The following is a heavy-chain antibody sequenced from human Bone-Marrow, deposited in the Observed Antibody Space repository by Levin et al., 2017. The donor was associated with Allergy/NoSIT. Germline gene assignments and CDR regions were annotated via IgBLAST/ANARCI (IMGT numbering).Heavy chain of an antibody. V-gene: IGHV4-39*07. CDR3: ARVVVVVAATINWFDP. J-gene: IGHJ5*02. CDR1: GGSISSSSYY. Sequence: ASETLSLTCTVSGGSISSSSYYWGWIRQPPGKGLEWIGSIYYSGSTYYNPSLKSRVTISVDTSKNQFSLKLSSVTAADTAVYYCARVVVVVAATINWFDPWGQGTLVTVSS. D-gene: IGHD2-15*01. CDR2: IYYSGST.